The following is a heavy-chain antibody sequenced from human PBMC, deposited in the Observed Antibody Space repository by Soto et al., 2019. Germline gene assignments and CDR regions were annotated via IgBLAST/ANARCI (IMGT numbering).Heavy chain of an antibody. CDR1: GGSISSGNYY. J-gene: IGHJ4*02. Sequence: SETLSLTCTVSGGSISSGNYYWSWIRQPPGKGLEWIGFMSYSGSTSYNASLKSRVTISVDTSKSQFSLNLSFVTAADTAVYYCARWWFGEFFDYWGQGTLVTVSS. D-gene: IGHD3-10*01. CDR2: MSYSGST. V-gene: IGHV4-30-4*01. CDR3: ARWWFGEFFDY.